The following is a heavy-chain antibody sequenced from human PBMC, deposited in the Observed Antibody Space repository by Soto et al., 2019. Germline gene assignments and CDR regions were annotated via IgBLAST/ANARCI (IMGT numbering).Heavy chain of an antibody. Sequence: QVQFVQSGAEVKKPGASVKVSCMASGYSFTNYGIHWVRQAPGQRLEWMGWINGGNGNTKYSQKFQGRVTITRDTSASTAYMELSSLRSEDTAVYYCARDPWGGAVDAFDIWGQGTMVSVSS. CDR1: GYSFTNYG. J-gene: IGHJ3*02. CDR2: INGGNGNT. V-gene: IGHV1-3*01. CDR3: ARDPWGGAVDAFDI. D-gene: IGHD3-10*01.